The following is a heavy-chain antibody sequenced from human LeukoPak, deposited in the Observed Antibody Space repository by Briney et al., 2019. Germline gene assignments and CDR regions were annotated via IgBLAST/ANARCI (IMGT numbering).Heavy chain of an antibody. D-gene: IGHD5-12*01. J-gene: IGHJ6*03. CDR3: ARLMYSGYEGLDYYFNYIDV. CDR1: GGSFSGSY. CDR2: INRSGSI. V-gene: IGHV4-34*01. Sequence: LETLSLTCAVYGGSFSGSYWTWIRQPPGRGLEWIGEINRSGSINYNPSLKSRVTMSVDTSKNQFSLNLSSVTAADTAVYYCARLMYSGYEGLDYYFNYIDVWGKGTTVTISS.